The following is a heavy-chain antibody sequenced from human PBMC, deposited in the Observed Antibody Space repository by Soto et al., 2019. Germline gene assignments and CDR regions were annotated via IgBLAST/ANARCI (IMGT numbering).Heavy chain of an antibody. D-gene: IGHD3-16*02. V-gene: IGHV3-64D*08. CDR3: VKGLRFTCGGVIVPPLY. J-gene: IGHJ4*02. CDR1: GFTFSSYA. CDR2: ISSNGVST. Sequence: GGSLRLSCSASGFTFSSYAMHWVRQAPGKGLEYVSAISSNGVSTYYADSVKGRFTISRDNCNNTLYLQMSSLRFEDTAVYYCVKGLRFTCGGVIVPPLYWGQGTLVTVSS.